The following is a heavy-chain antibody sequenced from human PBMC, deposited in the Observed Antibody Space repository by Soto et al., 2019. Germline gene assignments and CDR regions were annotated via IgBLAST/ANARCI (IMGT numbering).Heavy chain of an antibody. CDR3: ARGNIVVVVAAKFDP. V-gene: IGHV1-2*02. CDR1: GYTFTGYY. J-gene: IGHJ5*02. CDR2: INPNSGGT. D-gene: IGHD2-15*01. Sequence: ASVKVSCKASGYTFTGYYMHWVRQAPGQGLEWMGWINPNSGGTNYAQKFQGRVTMTRDTSISTAYMELSRLRSDDTAVYYCARGNIVVVVAAKFDPWGQGTLVT.